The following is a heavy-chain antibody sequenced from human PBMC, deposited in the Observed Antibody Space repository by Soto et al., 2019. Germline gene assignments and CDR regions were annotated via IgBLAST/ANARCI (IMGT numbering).Heavy chain of an antibody. Sequence: GGSLRLSCAGSGFTFSSYAMSWVRQAPGKGLEWVSAISGSGGSTYYADSVKGRFTISRDNSKNTLYLQMNSLRAEDTAVYYCAKSITMIVVVPDYWGQGTLVTVSS. J-gene: IGHJ4*02. D-gene: IGHD3-22*01. CDR1: GFTFSSYA. V-gene: IGHV3-23*01. CDR2: ISGSGGST. CDR3: AKSITMIVVVPDY.